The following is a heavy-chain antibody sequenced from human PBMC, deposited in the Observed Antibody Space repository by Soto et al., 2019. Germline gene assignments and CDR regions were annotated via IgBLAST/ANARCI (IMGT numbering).Heavy chain of an antibody. CDR3: ARHPYIGGLDV. D-gene: IGHD2-15*01. CDR1: GYTFANYW. J-gene: IGHJ6*02. Sequence: GESLKISCQGSGYTFANYWISWVRQMPGKGLEWMGRFNPSDSYADYNPSFQGHVTISADKSISTAYVQWSSLKASDTAMYFCARHPYIGGLDVWGQGTAVTVSS. CDR2: FNPSDSYA. V-gene: IGHV5-10-1*01.